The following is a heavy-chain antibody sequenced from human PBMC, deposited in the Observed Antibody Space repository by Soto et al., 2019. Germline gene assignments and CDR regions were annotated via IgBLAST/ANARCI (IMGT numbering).Heavy chain of an antibody. CDR1: GFTVSSNY. CDR2: IYSGGST. Sequence: GGSLRLSCAASGFTVSSNYMSWVRQAPGKGLEWVSVIYSGGSTYYADSVKGRFTISRDNSKNTLYLQMNSLRAEDTAVYYCARYWNYFAFFDYWGQGTLVTVSS. J-gene: IGHJ4*02. V-gene: IGHV3-66*01. D-gene: IGHD1-7*01. CDR3: ARYWNYFAFFDY.